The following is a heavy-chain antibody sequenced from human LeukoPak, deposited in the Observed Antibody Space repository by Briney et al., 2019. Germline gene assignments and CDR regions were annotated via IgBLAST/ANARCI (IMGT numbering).Heavy chain of an antibody. Sequence: GESLKISCKGSGYSFTSYWIGWVRQMPGKGLEWMGIIYPGDSDTRYSPSFQGQVTISADKSISPAYLQWSSLKASDTAMYYCARHVDYDFWSGYYPGSAWFDPWGQGTLVTVSS. D-gene: IGHD3-3*01. CDR3: ARHVDYDFWSGYYPGSAWFDP. CDR1: GYSFTSYW. CDR2: IYPGDSDT. J-gene: IGHJ5*02. V-gene: IGHV5-51*01.